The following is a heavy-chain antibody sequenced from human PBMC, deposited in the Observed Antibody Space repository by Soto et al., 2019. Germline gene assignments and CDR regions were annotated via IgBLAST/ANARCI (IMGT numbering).Heavy chain of an antibody. D-gene: IGHD5-18*01. J-gene: IGHJ4*02. CDR2: ITYNGDKT. CDR3: ARYIRGPTVFYFDF. CDR1: GFTFSSYA. V-gene: IGHV3-23*01. Sequence: PGGSLRLSCAASGFTFSSYAMTWVRQAPGKGLEWVSVITYNGDKTYYVDSVKGRFTISRDNSKDTVHLQMNSLRAEDTAVYYCARYIRGPTVFYFDFWGPGVLVTV.